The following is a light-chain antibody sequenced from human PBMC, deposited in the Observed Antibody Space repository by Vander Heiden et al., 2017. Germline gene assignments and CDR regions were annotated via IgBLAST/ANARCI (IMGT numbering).Light chain of an antibody. CDR3: QQYNDWPPYT. CDR2: GAS. J-gene: IGKJ2*01. Sequence: EIVMTQSPATLYVSPGERDTLSCRSSQCVNSNLAWYQQKHSQPPRLVIYGASTRATGIRVRFSGSGSGTEFTLTISSLQSEDFAVYYCQQYNDWPPYTFGQGTKLEIK. V-gene: IGKV3-15*01. CDR1: QCVNSN.